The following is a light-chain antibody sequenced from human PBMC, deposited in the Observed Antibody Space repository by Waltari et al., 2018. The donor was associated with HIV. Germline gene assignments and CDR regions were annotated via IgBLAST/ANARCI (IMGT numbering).Light chain of an antibody. CDR3: LLYYGGRQPTWV. CDR2: SAD. J-gene: IGLJ3*02. CDR1: TGDVPSSYY. Sequence: VVTQEPSLTVSPGGTVTLTCNSITGDVPSSYYPSWFQQRPGQAPRPLISSADKRHSWTPDHFSGSLLGAKAALTLFGAQPEDEADYFCLLYYGGRQPTWVFGGGTKLTV. V-gene: IGLV7-43*01.